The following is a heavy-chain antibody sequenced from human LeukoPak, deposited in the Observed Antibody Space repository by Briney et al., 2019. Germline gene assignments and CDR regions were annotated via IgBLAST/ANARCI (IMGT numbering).Heavy chain of an antibody. CDR2: INAGNGNT. J-gene: IGHJ4*02. Sequence: GASVKVSCKASGYTFTSYAMHWVRQAPGQRLEWMGWINAGNGNTKYSQKFQGRVTITRDTSASTAYMELSSLRSEDTAVYYCARAYYYDSSGYYSLGYWGQGTLVTVSS. V-gene: IGHV1-3*01. D-gene: IGHD3-22*01. CDR3: ARAYYYDSSGYYSLGY. CDR1: GYTFTSYA.